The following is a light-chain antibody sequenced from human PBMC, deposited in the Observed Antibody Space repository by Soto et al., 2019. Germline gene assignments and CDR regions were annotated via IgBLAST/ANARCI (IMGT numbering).Light chain of an antibody. CDR3: QQYDSSPIT. CDR1: QSVSSSY. V-gene: IGKV3-20*01. CDR2: GAS. Sequence: EIVLTQSPVTLSLSPGERATLSCRASQSVSSSYLAWYQQKPGQAPRLLIYGASSRATGIPDRFSGSGSGTDFTLTISRLETEDFAVYYCQQYDSSPITFGQGTRLEIK. J-gene: IGKJ5*01.